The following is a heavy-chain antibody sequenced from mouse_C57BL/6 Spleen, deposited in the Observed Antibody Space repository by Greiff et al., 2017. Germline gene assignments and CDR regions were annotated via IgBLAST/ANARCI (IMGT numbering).Heavy chain of an antibody. V-gene: IGHV5-16*01. Sequence: EVKLVESEGGLVQPGSSMKLSCTASGFTFSDYYMAWVRQVPEKGLEWVANINYDGSSTYYLDSLKSRFIISRDNAKNILYLQMSSLKSEDTATYYCARDPHYYGSGYYFDYWGQGTTLTVSS. CDR3: ARDPHYYGSGYYFDY. CDR2: INYDGSST. CDR1: GFTFSDYY. J-gene: IGHJ2*01. D-gene: IGHD1-1*01.